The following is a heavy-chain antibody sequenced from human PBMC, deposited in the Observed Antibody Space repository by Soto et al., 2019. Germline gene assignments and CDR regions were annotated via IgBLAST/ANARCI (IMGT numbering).Heavy chain of an antibody. J-gene: IGHJ2*01. CDR3: ARDQELVTFDL. CDR1: GFTFSSYG. CDR2: IWYDGSNK. D-gene: IGHD6-13*01. V-gene: IGHV3-33*01. Sequence: QLQLVESGGGVVQPGRSLRLSCAASGFTFSSYGMHWVRQAPGKGLEWVAVIWYDGSNKYYADSVKGRFTISRDNSKNTLYLQMNSLRAEDTAVYYCARDQELVTFDLWGRGTLVTVSS.